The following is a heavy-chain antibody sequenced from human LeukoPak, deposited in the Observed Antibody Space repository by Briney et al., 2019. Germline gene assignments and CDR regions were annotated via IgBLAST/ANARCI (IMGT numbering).Heavy chain of an antibody. D-gene: IGHD3-3*01. CDR3: ARDRRYYDFWSGPPGWFDP. Sequence: SETLSLTCAVYGGSFSGYYWSWIRQTPGKGLEWIGEINHSGSTNYNPSLKSRVTISVDTSKNQFSLKLSSVTAADTAVYYCARDRRYYDFWSGPPGWFDPWGQGTLVTVSS. J-gene: IGHJ5*02. V-gene: IGHV4-34*01. CDR1: GGSFSGYY. CDR2: INHSGST.